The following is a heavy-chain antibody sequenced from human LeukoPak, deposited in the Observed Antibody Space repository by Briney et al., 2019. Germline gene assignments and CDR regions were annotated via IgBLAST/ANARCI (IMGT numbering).Heavy chain of an antibody. CDR1: GGSISSYY. CDR3: ARDKRDGYSTQDAFDI. D-gene: IGHD5-24*01. Sequence: SETLSLTCTVSGGSISSYYWSWIRQPPGKGLEWIGYIYYGGSTNYNPSLKSRVTISVDTSKNQFSLKLSSVTAADTAVYYCARDKRDGYSTQDAFDIWGQGTMVTVSS. V-gene: IGHV4-59*01. J-gene: IGHJ3*02. CDR2: IYYGGST.